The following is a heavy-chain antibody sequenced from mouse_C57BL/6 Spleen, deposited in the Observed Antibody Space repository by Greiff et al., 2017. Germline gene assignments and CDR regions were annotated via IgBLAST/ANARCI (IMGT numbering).Heavy chain of an antibody. Sequence: QVQLQQSGAELVKPGASVKLSCKASGYTFTSYWMHWVKQRPGQGLEWIGMIHPNSGSTNYNEKFKSKATLTVDKSSSTAYMQLSSLTYEDSAVYYCARYHYGISPVGYYFDYWGQGTTLTVSS. V-gene: IGHV1-64*01. D-gene: IGHD1-1*01. CDR3: ARYHYGISPVGYYFDY. CDR1: GYTFTSYW. CDR2: IHPNSGST. J-gene: IGHJ2*01.